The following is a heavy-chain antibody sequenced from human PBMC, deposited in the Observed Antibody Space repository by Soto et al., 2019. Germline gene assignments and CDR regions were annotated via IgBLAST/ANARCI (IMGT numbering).Heavy chain of an antibody. J-gene: IGHJ6*02. Sequence: QVQLVQSGAEVKKPGASVKVSCKASGYTFTSYYMHWVRLAPGQGLEWMGIINPDGGGTSYAQQFQGRVIMTRDTPTSTVYMEMSSLRSEDTAVYYCAVGGNYLSMDVWGQGNTVTVSS. V-gene: IGHV1-46*01. CDR1: GYTFTSYY. CDR3: AVGGNYLSMDV. CDR2: INPDGGGT. D-gene: IGHD4-4*01.